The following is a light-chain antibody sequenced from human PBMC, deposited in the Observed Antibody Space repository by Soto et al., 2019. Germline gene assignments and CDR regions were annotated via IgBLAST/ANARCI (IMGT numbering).Light chain of an antibody. CDR3: MPALQTRT. CDR1: QILVHSDGIAY. Sequence: DVVVTQSPLSLPVTLGLPASVSCGANQILVHSDGIAYFSWFQQRPDRSPRRLIYKVSNRESGVPARVSGSGSGTDFTLKISRVEAEDVGVYYCMPALQTRTFGQGTKVDI. CDR2: KVS. V-gene: IGKV2-30*02. J-gene: IGKJ1*01.